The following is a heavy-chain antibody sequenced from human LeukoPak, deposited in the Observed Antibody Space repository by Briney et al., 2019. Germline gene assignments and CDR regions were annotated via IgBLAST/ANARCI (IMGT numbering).Heavy chain of an antibody. J-gene: IGHJ5*02. CDR1: GFTLSRYW. CDR2: IKQDGREK. Sequence: GGSLRLSCAASGFTLSRYWMRWVRQAPGKGREWVANIKQDGREKYYVVSVKRRFTISRGNAKNSLYLQMNSLRAEDTAVYYCARESYYYDSSGYYYSGANWFDPWGQGTLVTVSS. CDR3: ARESYYYDSSGYYYSGANWFDP. V-gene: IGHV3-7*01. D-gene: IGHD3-22*01.